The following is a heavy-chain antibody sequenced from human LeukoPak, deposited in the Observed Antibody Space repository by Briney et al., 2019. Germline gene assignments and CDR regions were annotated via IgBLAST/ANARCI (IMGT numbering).Heavy chain of an antibody. CDR3: ARAWIPDAFDI. V-gene: IGHV3-21*01. CDR2: ISSSSSYI. CDR1: GFTFSSYS. Sequence: GGSLRLSCAASGFTFSSYSMNWVRQAPGKGLEWVSSISSSSSYIYYADSVKGRFTISRDNAKNSLYLQMNSLRAEDTAVYYCARAWIPDAFDIWGQGTMVTVSS. J-gene: IGHJ3*02. D-gene: IGHD5-18*01.